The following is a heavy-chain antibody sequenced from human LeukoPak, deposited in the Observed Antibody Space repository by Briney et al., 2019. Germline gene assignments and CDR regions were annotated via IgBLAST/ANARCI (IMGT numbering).Heavy chain of an antibody. CDR3: ARGKAVAGTFSWFDP. Sequence: GGSLRLSCAASGFTFSSYGMHWVRQAPGKGLEWVAVISYDGSNKYYADSVKGRFTISRDNSKNTLYLQMNSLRAEDTAVYYCARGKAVAGTFSWFDPWGQGTLVTVSS. CDR2: ISYDGSNK. CDR1: GFTFSSYG. D-gene: IGHD6-19*01. J-gene: IGHJ5*02. V-gene: IGHV3-30*03.